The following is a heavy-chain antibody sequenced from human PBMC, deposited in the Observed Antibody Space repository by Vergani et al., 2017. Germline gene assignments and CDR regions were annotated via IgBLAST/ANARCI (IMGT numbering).Heavy chain of an antibody. Sequence: QVQLVQSGAEVKQPGSSVKVSCKASGGTFSSYAISWVRQAPGQGLEWMGGIIPICGTANYAQKFQGRVTITADESTGTAYMELSSLRSEDTAVYYCARGGIGRATRTNWFAPWGQGTLVTVSS. V-gene: IGHV1-69*01. CDR3: ARGGIGRATRTNWFAP. J-gene: IGHJ5*02. CDR1: GGTFSSYA. D-gene: IGHD2-15*01. CDR2: IIPICGTA.